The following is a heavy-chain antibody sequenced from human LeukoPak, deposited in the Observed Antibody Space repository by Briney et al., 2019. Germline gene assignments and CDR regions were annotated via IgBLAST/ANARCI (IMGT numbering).Heavy chain of an antibody. Sequence: GGSLRLSCAASGFTVSSNYMTWVRQAPGKGLDWVSVIYSDGTTYYADSVKGRFTISRDNSKNTLYLQVNSLTVEDTAVYYCARGPMSGSYYIDYWGQGTLVTVSS. V-gene: IGHV3-66*01. CDR1: GFTVSSNY. CDR2: IYSDGTT. J-gene: IGHJ4*02. CDR3: ARGPMSGSYYIDY. D-gene: IGHD1-26*01.